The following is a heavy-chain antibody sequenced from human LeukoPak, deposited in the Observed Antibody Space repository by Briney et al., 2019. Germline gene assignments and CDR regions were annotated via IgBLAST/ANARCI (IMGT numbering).Heavy chain of an antibody. V-gene: IGHV1-8*03. Sequence: APVKVSCKASGYTFTSYDINWVRQATGQGLEWMGWMNPNSGNTGYAQKFQGRVTITRNTSISTAYMELSSLRSEDTAMYYCTTYKPYYYGSGSYVEFDPWGQGTLVTVSS. CDR3: TTYKPYYYGSGSYVEFDP. J-gene: IGHJ5*02. CDR1: GYTFTSYD. CDR2: MNPNSGNT. D-gene: IGHD3-10*01.